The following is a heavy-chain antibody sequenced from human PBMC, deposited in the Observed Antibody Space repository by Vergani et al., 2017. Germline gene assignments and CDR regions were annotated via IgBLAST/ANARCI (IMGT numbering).Heavy chain of an antibody. D-gene: IGHD3-22*01. CDR2: IYSGGST. V-gene: IGHV3-66*01. Sequence: VQLVESGGGVVQPGRSLRLSCAASGFTVSSNYMSWVRQAPGKGLEWVSVIYSGGSTYYADSVKGRFTISRDNSKNTLYLQMNSLRAEDTAVYYCAATAYYYDSSGYLVLDYWGQGTLVTVSS. CDR1: GFTVSSNY. CDR3: AATAYYYDSSGYLVLDY. J-gene: IGHJ4*02.